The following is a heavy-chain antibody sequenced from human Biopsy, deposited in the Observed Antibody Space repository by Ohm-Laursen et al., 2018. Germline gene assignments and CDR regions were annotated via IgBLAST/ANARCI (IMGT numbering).Heavy chain of an antibody. J-gene: IGHJ4*02. CDR3: ARWETTLGRSLDS. D-gene: IGHD1-26*01. CDR2: MSPNTGNT. V-gene: IGHV1-8*01. CDR1: GYTFTSHD. Sequence: GASVKVSCKASGYTFTSHDINWVRQATGQGLEWTGWMSPNTGNTVYAQRFQDRVTMTSDTSTGTAYMELTSLTSDDTAVYFCARWETTLGRSLDSWGQGTLVSVSS.